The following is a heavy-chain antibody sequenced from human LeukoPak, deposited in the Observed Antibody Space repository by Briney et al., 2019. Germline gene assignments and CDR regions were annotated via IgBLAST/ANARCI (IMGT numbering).Heavy chain of an antibody. D-gene: IGHD3-3*01. CDR3: ARAYDFWSGYSFDY. V-gene: IGHV4-59*01. CDR2: IYYSGST. Sequence: SETLSLTCTVSGGSISSYYWSWIRQPPGKGLEWIGYIYYSGSTNYNPPLKSRVTISVDTSKNQFSLKLSSVTAADTAVYYCARAYDFWSGYSFDYWGQGTLVTVSS. CDR1: GGSISSYY. J-gene: IGHJ4*02.